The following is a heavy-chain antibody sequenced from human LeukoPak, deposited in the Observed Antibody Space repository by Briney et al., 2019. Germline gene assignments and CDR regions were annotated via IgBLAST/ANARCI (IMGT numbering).Heavy chain of an antibody. J-gene: IGHJ4*02. CDR3: ARPSSSRLEWLFYY. CDR2: ISSSSSYI. V-gene: IGHV3-21*01. CDR1: GFTFSSYS. D-gene: IGHD3-3*01. Sequence: GGSLRLSCAASGFTFSSYSMNWVRQAPGKGLEWVSSISSSSSYIYYADSVKGRFTISRDNAKNSLYLQMNSLRAEDTAVYYCARPSSSRLEWLFYYWGQGTLVTVSS.